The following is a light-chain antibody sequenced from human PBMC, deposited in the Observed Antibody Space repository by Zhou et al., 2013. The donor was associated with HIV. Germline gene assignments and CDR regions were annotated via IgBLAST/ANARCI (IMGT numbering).Light chain of an antibody. V-gene: IGKV3-20*01. CDR2: GTS. CDR3: QQYGSSQYT. CDR1: QSVSSSY. J-gene: IGKJ2*01. Sequence: EVVLTQSPGTLSLSPGERATLSCRASQSVSSSYLAWYQQKPGQAPRLFINGTSSRATGIPDRFSGSGSGTDFTLTISRLEPEDFAVYYCQQYGSSQYTFGQGTKLEIK.